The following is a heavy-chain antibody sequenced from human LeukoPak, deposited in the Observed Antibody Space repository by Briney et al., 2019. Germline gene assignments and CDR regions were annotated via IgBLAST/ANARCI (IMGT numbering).Heavy chain of an antibody. CDR1: GFPFDDYG. J-gene: IGHJ4*02. D-gene: IGHD3-10*01. CDR3: ARGNFYSGSGSSPLDY. V-gene: IGHV3-74*01. Sequence: GGSLRLSCAASGFPFDDYGMNWVRQVPGKGLVWVSRINNDGSRTNYVDSAKGRYTISRDNAKNTLFLQMNSLGAEDSAVYYCARGNFYSGSGSSPLDYWGQGTLVTVSS. CDR2: INNDGSRT.